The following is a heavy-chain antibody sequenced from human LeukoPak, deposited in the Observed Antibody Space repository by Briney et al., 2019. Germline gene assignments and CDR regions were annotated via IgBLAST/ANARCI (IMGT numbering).Heavy chain of an antibody. CDR2: ISYDGSNK. V-gene: IGHV3-30-3*01. J-gene: IGHJ4*02. Sequence: GGSLRLSCAASGFTFSSYAMPWVRQAPGKGLEWVAVISYDGSNKYYADSVKGRFTISRDNSKNTLYLQMNSLRAEDTAVYYCARAEATMYYSFDYWGQGTLVTVSS. CDR1: GFTFSSYA. CDR3: ARAEATMYYSFDY. D-gene: IGHD2/OR15-2a*01.